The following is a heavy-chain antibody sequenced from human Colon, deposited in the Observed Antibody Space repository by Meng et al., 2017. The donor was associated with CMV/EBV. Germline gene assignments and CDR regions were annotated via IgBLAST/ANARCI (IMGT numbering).Heavy chain of an antibody. CDR3: AKVGILDLRFFED. CDR2: IRNDASNK. Sequence: GESLKISCVASGIKFRDYAMHWVRQPPGKGLEWLAFIRNDASNKYYADSVRGRFTISRDNSRDTVYLQMNSLTTEDTAVYYCAKVGILDLRFFEDWGQGTPVTVSS. D-gene: IGHD1-1*01. J-gene: IGHJ4*02. CDR1: GIKFRDYA. V-gene: IGHV3-30*02.